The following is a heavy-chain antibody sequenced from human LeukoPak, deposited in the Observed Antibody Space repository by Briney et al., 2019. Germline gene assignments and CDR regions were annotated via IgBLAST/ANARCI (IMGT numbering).Heavy chain of an antibody. V-gene: IGHV3-23*01. D-gene: IGHD3-10*01. CDR2: ISGSGGST. Sequence: GGSLRLSCATSGFTFSSYAMSWVRQAPGKGLEWVSAISGSGGSTYYADSVKGRFTISRDNSKNTPYLQMNSLRAEDTAIYYCAKPYGSGSYYSTSYYFDYWGQGTLVTVSS. J-gene: IGHJ4*02. CDR3: AKPYGSGSYYSTSYYFDY. CDR1: GFTFSSYA.